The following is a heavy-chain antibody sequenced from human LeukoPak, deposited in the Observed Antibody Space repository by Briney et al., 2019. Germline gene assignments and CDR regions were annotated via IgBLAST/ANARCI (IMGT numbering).Heavy chain of an antibody. CDR1: GYTFTDYY. Sequence: ASVKVSCKASGYTFTDYYMHWVRQAPGQGLEWMGWISLNSGDSNYPQKFQGRVTLTRDSSISTAYTELTRLRSDDTAVYYCVRAGGGLHFDYWGQGTLVTVSS. D-gene: IGHD3-16*01. CDR2: ISLNSGDS. CDR3: VRAGGGLHFDY. J-gene: IGHJ4*02. V-gene: IGHV1-2*02.